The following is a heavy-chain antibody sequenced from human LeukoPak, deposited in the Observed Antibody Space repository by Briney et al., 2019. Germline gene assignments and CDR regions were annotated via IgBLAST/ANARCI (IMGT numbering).Heavy chain of an antibody. J-gene: IGHJ4*02. CDR3: ARDNGRGYPVYFAY. CDR2: INPIGGGT. V-gene: IGHV1-2*02. D-gene: IGHD3-22*01. CDR1: GYSFTGCY. Sequence: ASVKVSCKASGYSFTGCYIHWVRQAPGQELEWMGWINPIGGGTNYAQKFQGRVTMTRDTSITTAYMEMSSLRSDDTAVYHCARDNGRGYPVYFAYWGQGTLVTVSS.